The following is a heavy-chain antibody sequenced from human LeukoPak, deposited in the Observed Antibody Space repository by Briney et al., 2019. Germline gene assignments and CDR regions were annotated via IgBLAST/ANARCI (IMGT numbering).Heavy chain of an antibody. CDR2: IYSGGST. J-gene: IGHJ4*02. CDR3: ARTYFDWLAYFDY. Sequence: TGGSLRLSCAVSGFTVSRNFMSWVRQAPGKGLEWVSVIYSGGSTYYADSVKGRFTISRDNSKNTLYLQMNSLRAEDTAVYYCARTYFDWLAYFDYWGQGTLVTVSS. D-gene: IGHD3-9*01. V-gene: IGHV3-66*01. CDR1: GFTVSRNF.